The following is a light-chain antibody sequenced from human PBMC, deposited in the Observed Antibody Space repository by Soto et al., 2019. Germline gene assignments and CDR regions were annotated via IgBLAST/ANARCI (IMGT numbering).Light chain of an antibody. Sequence: QSALTQPPSASGSPGQSVTISCTGTKNDIGVYDFVSWYQHHPGKAPRLIIYEVVQRPSGVPDRFSGSKSGNTASLTVSGLQAADEADYCCKSYAGSNTYVFGSGTKV. CDR2: EVV. V-gene: IGLV2-8*01. J-gene: IGLJ1*01. CDR1: KNDIGVYDF. CDR3: KSYAGSNTYV.